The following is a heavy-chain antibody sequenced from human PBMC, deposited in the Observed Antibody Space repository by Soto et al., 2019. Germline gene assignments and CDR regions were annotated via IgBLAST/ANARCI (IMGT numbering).Heavy chain of an antibody. J-gene: IGHJ3*01. D-gene: IGHD1-26*01. V-gene: IGHV3-48*03. CDR1: GFTFSSSE. Sequence: EVQLVESGGGLIQPGGSLRISCAASGFTFSSSEMYWVRQAPGKGLEWVSYIHPSGQPIFYADSVKGRFTISRDNAKKSLYLTMSSLRDGDAAVYYCARRASRWGQGTMVTVSS. CDR3: ARRASR. CDR2: IHPSGQPI.